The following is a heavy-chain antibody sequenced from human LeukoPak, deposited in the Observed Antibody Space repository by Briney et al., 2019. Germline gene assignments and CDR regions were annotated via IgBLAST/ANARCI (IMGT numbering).Heavy chain of an antibody. J-gene: IGHJ4*02. CDR2: INPSGGST. Sequence: ASVKVSCKASGYTFTTYYMHWVRQAPEQGLEWMGIINPSGGSTTYAQKFQGRVTMTRDTSTSTVYMELSSLRSEDTAMFYCARDDGGSYLRYFDYWGQGTLVTVSS. CDR3: ARDDGGSYLRYFDY. D-gene: IGHD1-26*01. CDR1: GYTFTTYY. V-gene: IGHV1-46*01.